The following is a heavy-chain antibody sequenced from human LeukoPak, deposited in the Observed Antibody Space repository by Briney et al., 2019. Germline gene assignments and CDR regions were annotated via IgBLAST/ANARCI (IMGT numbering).Heavy chain of an antibody. CDR2: IWYDGSNK. D-gene: IGHD6-13*01. V-gene: IGHV3-33*06. CDR1: GFTFSSYG. Sequence: PGGSLRLSCAASGFTFSSYGMHWVRQAPGKGLEWVAVIWYDGSNKCYADSVKGRFTISRDNSKNTLYLQMNSLRAEDTAVYYCAKDQGMKPFPYYFDYWGQGTLVTVSS. J-gene: IGHJ4*02. CDR3: AKDQGMKPFPYYFDY.